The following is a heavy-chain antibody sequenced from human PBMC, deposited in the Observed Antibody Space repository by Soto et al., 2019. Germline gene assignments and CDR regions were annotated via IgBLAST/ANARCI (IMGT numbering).Heavy chain of an antibody. D-gene: IGHD6-19*01. V-gene: IGHV3-30*18. CDR1: GFTFSSYG. J-gene: IGHJ4*02. CDR2: ISYDGSNK. CDR3: AKGGEYSSGWYGAH. Sequence: QVQLVESGGGVVQPGRSLRLSCAASGFTFSSYGMHWVRQAPGKGLEWVAVISYDGSNKYYADSVKGRFTISRDNSKNTLYLQMNSLRAGDTAVYYCAKGGEYSSGWYGAHWGQGTLVTVSS.